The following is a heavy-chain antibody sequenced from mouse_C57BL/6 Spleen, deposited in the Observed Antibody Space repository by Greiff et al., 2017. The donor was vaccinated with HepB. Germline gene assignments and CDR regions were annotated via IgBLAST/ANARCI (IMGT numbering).Heavy chain of an antibody. V-gene: IGHV3-6*01. Sequence: ESGPGLVKPSQSLSLTCSVTGYSITSGYYWNWIRHFPGNKLEWMGYISYDGSNNYNPSLKNRISITRDTSKNQFFLKLNSVTTEDTATYYCARDNYGSSYGYFDVWGTGTTVTVSS. D-gene: IGHD1-1*01. J-gene: IGHJ1*03. CDR1: GYSITSGYY. CDR3: ARDNYGSSYGYFDV. CDR2: ISYDGSN.